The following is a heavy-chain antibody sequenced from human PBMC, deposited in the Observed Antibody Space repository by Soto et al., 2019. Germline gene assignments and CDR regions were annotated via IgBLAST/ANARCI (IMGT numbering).Heavy chain of an antibody. CDR1: GGSVSSGSYY. J-gene: IGHJ5*02. CDR3: ARVSNSGYYYWFAP. V-gene: IGHV4-31*03. CDR2: IYYTGNT. Sequence: SETLSLTCTVSGGSVSSGSYYGSWIRQHPGRRLEWLGYIYYTGNTYYNPSLKSRLAISVDTSKNQFSLKVTSVTAADTAIYYCARVSNSGYYYWFAPWGQGTLVTVSS. D-gene: IGHD3-22*01.